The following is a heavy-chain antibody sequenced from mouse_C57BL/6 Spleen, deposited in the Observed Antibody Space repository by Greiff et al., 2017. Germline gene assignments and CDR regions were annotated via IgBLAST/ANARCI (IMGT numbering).Heavy chain of an antibody. CDR1: GYTFTDYY. CDR3: ARSGYYQYYCDY. J-gene: IGHJ2*01. V-gene: IGHV1-26*01. CDR2: INPNNGGT. D-gene: IGHD2-3*01. Sequence: EVQLQQSGPELVKPGASVKISCKASGYTFTDYYMNWVKQSHGKSLEWIGDINPNNGGTSYNQKFKGKATLTVDKSSSTAYMELRSLTSEDSAVYYCARSGYYQYYCDYWGQGTTLTVSA.